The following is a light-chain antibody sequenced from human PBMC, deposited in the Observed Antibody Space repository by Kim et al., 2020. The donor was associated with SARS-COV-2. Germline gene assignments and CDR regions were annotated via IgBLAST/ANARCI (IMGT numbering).Light chain of an antibody. V-gene: IGKV4-1*01. CDR3: QQYYGLPLT. Sequence: ATINCEASQGVLHRSTNKNHLAWYQQKPEQPPKLLISCASTRESGVPDRFSGSGSGTDFTLTISGLQAEDVAVYYCQQYYGLPLTFGGGTKVDIK. CDR1: QGVLHRSTNKNH. CDR2: CAS. J-gene: IGKJ4*01.